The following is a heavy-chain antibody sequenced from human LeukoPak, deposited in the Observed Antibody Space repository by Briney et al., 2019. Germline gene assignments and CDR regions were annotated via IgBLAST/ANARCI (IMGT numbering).Heavy chain of an antibody. V-gene: IGHV3-30*02. CDR1: RFTFSSYG. D-gene: IGHD6-13*01. CDR2: IRYDGSNK. Sequence: PGGSLSLSCAASRFTFSSYGMHWVRQAPGKGLEWVAFIRYDGSNKYYADSVKGRFTLSRDNSKNTLYLQMNSLRAEDTAVYYCAKSHIAWQLADWFDPWGQGTLVTVSS. CDR3: AKSHIAWQLADWFDP. J-gene: IGHJ5*02.